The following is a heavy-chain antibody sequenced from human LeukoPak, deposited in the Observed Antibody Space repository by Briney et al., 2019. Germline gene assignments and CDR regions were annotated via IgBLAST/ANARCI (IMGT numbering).Heavy chain of an antibody. CDR2: INPNSGGT. Sequence: GASVKVSCKASGYTYTGYYMHWVRQAPGQGLEWMGRINPNSGGTNYAQKFQGRVTMTRDTSISTAYMELSRLRSDDTAVYHCARSYYYGSGSRVDWFDPWGQGTLVTVSS. D-gene: IGHD3-10*01. CDR3: ARSYYYGSGSRVDWFDP. J-gene: IGHJ5*02. CDR1: GYTYTGYY. V-gene: IGHV1-2*06.